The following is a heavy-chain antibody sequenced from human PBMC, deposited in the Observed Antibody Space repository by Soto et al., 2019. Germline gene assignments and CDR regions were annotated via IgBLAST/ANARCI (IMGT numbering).Heavy chain of an antibody. Sequence: QVQLVQSGAEVKKPGSSVKVSCKASGGTFSSYAISWVRQAPGQVLEWMGGIIPIFGTANYAQKVQGRVTITADESTDTAYKEAGSLKSEDTAVYYRAGRGGADPYYYYYGMDVWGQGTTVTVSS. CDR2: IIPIFGTA. J-gene: IGHJ6*02. CDR3: AGRGGADPYYYYYGMDV. V-gene: IGHV1-69*01. D-gene: IGHD1-26*01. CDR1: GGTFSSYA.